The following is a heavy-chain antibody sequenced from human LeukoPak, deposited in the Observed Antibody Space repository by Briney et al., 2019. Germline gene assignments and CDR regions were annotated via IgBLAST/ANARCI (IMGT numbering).Heavy chain of an antibody. J-gene: IGHJ4*02. V-gene: IGHV1-69*05. D-gene: IGHD4-11*01. CDR3: ARGPRHQMTTVTYYFDY. CDR1: GGTFSSYA. CDR2: IIPIFGTA. Sequence: SVKVSCKASGGTFSSYAISWVRQAPGQGLEWMGRIIPIFGTANYAQKFQGRVTITTDESTSTAYMELSSLRSEDTAVYYCARGPRHQMTTVTYYFDYWGQGTLVTVSS.